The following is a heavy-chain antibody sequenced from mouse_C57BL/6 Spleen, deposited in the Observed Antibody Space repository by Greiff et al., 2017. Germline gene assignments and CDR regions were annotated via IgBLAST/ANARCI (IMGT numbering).Heavy chain of an antibody. Sequence: QVQLQQSGAELVKPGASVKISCTASGYAFSSYWMNWVKQRPGKGLEWIGQIYPGDGDTNYNGKFTGKATLTADKSSSTAYMQLSSLTSEDSAVYFCASRYYYGSRDAMDYWGQGTSVTVSS. V-gene: IGHV1-80*01. D-gene: IGHD1-1*01. CDR3: ASRYYYGSRDAMDY. CDR1: GYAFSSYW. J-gene: IGHJ4*01. CDR2: IYPGDGDT.